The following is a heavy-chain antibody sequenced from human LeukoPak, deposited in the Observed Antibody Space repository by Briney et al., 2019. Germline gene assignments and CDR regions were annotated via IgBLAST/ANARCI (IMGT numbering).Heavy chain of an antibody. V-gene: IGHV4-39*01. Sequence: PSETLSLTCTVSGGSISSSTYYWGWIRQPPGKGLAWIGSVYFSWRTYYTPPRKSRETISVDASKDQFSLKGRCVTAAGRAVYYCARHSWLFYAMAVWGQGTTVTVSS. CDR3: ARHSWLFYAMAV. CDR2: VYFSWRT. D-gene: IGHD3-22*01. J-gene: IGHJ6*02. CDR1: GGSISSSTYY.